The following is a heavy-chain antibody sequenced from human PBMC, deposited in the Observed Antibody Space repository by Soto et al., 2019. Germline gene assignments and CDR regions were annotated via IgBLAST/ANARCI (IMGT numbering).Heavy chain of an antibody. CDR3: ARDKPRYSYGSGWFDP. CDR2: INSDGGST. Sequence: PGGSLRLSCAASGFTFSIYWMHWVREAPGKGLVWVSRINSDGGSTSYADSVKGRFTISRDNAKNTLYLQMNSLRAEDTAVYYCARDKPRYSYGSGWFDPWGQGTLVTVSS. J-gene: IGHJ5*02. CDR1: GFTFSIYW. V-gene: IGHV3-74*01. D-gene: IGHD5-18*01.